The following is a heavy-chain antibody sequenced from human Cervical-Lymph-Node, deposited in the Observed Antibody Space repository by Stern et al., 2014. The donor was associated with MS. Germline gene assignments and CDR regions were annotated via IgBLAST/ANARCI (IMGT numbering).Heavy chain of an antibody. D-gene: IGHD2-15*01. CDR2: INHSGST. CDR1: GGSFSGYY. J-gene: IGHJ6*02. Sequence: QVQLQQWGAGLLKPSETLSLTCAVYGGSFSGYYWSWIRQPPGKGLEWIGEINHSGSTNYNPSLKSRVTISVDTSKNQFSLKRSSVTAADTAVYYCARGDHCSGGSCYPYYYGMDVWGQGTTVTVSS. CDR3: ARGDHCSGGSCYPYYYGMDV. V-gene: IGHV4-34*01.